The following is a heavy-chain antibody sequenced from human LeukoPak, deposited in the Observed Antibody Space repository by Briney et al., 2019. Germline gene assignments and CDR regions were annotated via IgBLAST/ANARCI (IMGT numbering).Heavy chain of an antibody. D-gene: IGHD3-10*01. CDR1: GFTFSNYW. CDR3: ARYNSGTFSFDY. J-gene: IGHJ4*02. V-gene: IGHV3-7*01. Sequence: GGSLRLSCAASGFTFSNYWMSWVRQAPGKGLEWVANIKQDGSEKYYVDSVKGRFTISRDNAKNSLYLQMNSLRAEDTAVYYCARYNSGTFSFDYWGQGTLVTVSS. CDR2: IKQDGSEK.